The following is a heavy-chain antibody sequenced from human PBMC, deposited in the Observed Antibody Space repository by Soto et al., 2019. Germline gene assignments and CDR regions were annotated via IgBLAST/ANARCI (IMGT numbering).Heavy chain of an antibody. J-gene: IGHJ5*02. D-gene: IGHD5-18*01. Sequence: SVKVSCKASGGTFSSYAISWVRQTPGQGLEWMGGIIPIFGTANYAQKFQGRVTITADESTSTAYMELSSLRSGDTAVYYCAREGRRGYSYGYFWFDPWGQGTLVTVSS. CDR2: IIPIFGTA. CDR3: AREGRRGYSYGYFWFDP. V-gene: IGHV1-69*13. CDR1: GGTFSSYA.